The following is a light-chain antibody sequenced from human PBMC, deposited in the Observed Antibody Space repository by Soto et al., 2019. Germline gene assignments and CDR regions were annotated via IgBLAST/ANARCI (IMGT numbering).Light chain of an antibody. CDR1: QSVRNSY. V-gene: IGKV3-15*01. Sequence: EIVLTQSPGTLSLSPGERATLSCRASQSVRNSYLAWYQQKPGQAPRLRIYGASTRATGIPARFSGSGSGTEFTLTISSLQSEDFAVYYCQQYNNWPRTFGQGTKVDIK. CDR2: GAS. CDR3: QQYNNWPRT. J-gene: IGKJ1*01.